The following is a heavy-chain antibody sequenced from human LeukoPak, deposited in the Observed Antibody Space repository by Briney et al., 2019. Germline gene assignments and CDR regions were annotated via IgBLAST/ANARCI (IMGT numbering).Heavy chain of an antibody. J-gene: IGHJ4*02. CDR2: INPNSGGT. V-gene: IGHV1-2*02. Sequence: ASVKVSCKTSGYTFSDYYIHWIRQAPGQGLEWMGWINPNSGGTNYAQKFQGRVTMTRDTSISTAYMELSRLRSDDTAVYYCARSIVVVPAAIGYWGQGTLVTVSS. CDR3: ARSIVVVPAAIGY. D-gene: IGHD2-2*02. CDR1: GYTFSDYY.